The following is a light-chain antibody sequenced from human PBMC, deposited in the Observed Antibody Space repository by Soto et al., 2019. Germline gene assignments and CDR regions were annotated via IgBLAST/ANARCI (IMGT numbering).Light chain of an antibody. CDR1: SSNIGAGYD. CDR3: QSYDSSLSGSAV. J-gene: IGLJ2*01. Sequence: QSVLTQPPSVSGAPGQRVTISCTGSSSNIGAGYDVHWYQQLPGTAPKLLIYGNSNRPSGVPDRFSGSKSGTSASLAITGLQAEDEAGYYCQSYDSSLSGSAVFGGGTKLTVL. CDR2: GNS. V-gene: IGLV1-40*01.